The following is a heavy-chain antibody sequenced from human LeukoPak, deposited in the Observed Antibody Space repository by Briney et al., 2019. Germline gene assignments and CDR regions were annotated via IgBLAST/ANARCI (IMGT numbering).Heavy chain of an antibody. J-gene: IGHJ3*02. CDR2: IYYSGST. CDR3: ARFTVVTPHGAFDI. Sequence: SETLSLTCTVSGGSISSYYWSWIRQPPGKGLEWIGYIYYSGSTNYNPSLKSRVTISVDTSKNQFSLKLSSVTAADTAVYYCARFTVVTPHGAFDIWGQGTMVTVSS. D-gene: IGHD4-23*01. V-gene: IGHV4-59*01. CDR1: GGSISSYY.